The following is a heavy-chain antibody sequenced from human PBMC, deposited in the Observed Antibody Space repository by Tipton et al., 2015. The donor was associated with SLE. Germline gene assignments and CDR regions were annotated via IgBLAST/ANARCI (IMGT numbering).Heavy chain of an antibody. Sequence: TLSLTCTVSGGSISSYYWSWIRQPPGKGLEWIGYLYYSGSTNYTPSLKSRVTISVDTSKNQFSLKLSSVTAADTAVYYCASLYCTNGVCVDYWGQGTLVTVSS. CDR1: GGSISSYY. CDR3: ASLYCTNGVCVDY. V-gene: IGHV4-59*01. J-gene: IGHJ4*02. D-gene: IGHD2-8*01. CDR2: LYYSGST.